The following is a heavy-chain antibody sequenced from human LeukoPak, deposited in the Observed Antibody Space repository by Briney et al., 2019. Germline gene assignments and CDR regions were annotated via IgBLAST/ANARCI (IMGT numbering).Heavy chain of an antibody. D-gene: IGHD2-8*02. V-gene: IGHV4-59*08. J-gene: IGHJ5*02. CDR1: GGSISNYY. CDR3: ARRVIMSATGVPDTWLDP. Sequence: SETLSLTCTVPGGSISNYYWNWIRQPPGKGLEWVGHISYSGGTKYNPSLQSRVTISIDTSKNQFSLNLSSVTAADTAVYYCARRVIMSATGVPDTWLDPWGQGILVTVSS. CDR2: ISYSGGT.